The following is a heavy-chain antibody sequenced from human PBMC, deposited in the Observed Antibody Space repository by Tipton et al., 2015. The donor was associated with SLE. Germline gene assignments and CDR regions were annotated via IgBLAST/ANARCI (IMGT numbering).Heavy chain of an antibody. CDR1: GYTFTRFH. Sequence: QLVQSGAEVKKPGASVKVSCKASGYTFTRFHMHWVRQAPGQGLTWLGVINPSGGTTTFAQKFQGRVTMTRDTSTSTVYMELTSLRSEDTAVYYCAKGVKTGDDDAFDIWGQGTMVTVSS. V-gene: IGHV1-46*01. CDR2: INPSGGTT. J-gene: IGHJ3*02. D-gene: IGHD7-27*01. CDR3: AKGVKTGDDDAFDI.